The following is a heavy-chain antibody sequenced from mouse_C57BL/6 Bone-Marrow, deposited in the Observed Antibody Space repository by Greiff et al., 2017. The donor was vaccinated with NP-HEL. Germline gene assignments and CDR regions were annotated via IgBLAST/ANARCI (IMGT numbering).Heavy chain of an antibody. J-gene: IGHJ3*01. CDR3: ARRETGWFAY. CDR2: ISSGSSTI. CDR1: GFTFSDYG. V-gene: IGHV5-17*01. Sequence: EVKLMESGGGLVKPGGSLKLSCAASGFTFSDYGMHWVRQAPEKGLEWVAYISSGSSTIYYADTVKGRFTISRDNAKNTLFLQMTSLRSEDTAMYYCARRETGWFAYWGQGTLVTVSA.